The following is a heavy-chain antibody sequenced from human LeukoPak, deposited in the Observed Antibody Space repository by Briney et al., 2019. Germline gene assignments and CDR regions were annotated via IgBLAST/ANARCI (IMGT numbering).Heavy chain of an antibody. CDR2: ISYDGSNK. CDR1: GFTFSSYA. J-gene: IGHJ4*02. CDR3: ARGDQLLYD. D-gene: IGHD2-2*02. V-gene: IGHV3-30*04. Sequence: PGRSLRLSCAASGFTFSSYAMHWVRQAPGKGLEWVAVISYDGSNKYYADSVKGRSTISRDNSKNTLYLQMNSLRAEDTAVYYCARGDQLLYDWGQGTLVTVSS.